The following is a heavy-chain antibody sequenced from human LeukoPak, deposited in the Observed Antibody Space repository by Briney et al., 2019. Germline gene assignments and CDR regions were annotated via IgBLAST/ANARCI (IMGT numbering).Heavy chain of an antibody. CDR1: GYTFTGYA. Sequence: GASVKVSSKASGYTFTGYAMNWVRQAPGQGLEWMGWINTNTGNPTYAQGFTGRFVFSLDTSVSTAYLQISSLKAEDTAVYYCARVPVDIVATPIDYWGQGTLVTVSS. J-gene: IGHJ4*02. V-gene: IGHV7-4-1*02. D-gene: IGHD5-12*01. CDR2: INTNTGNP. CDR3: ARVPVDIVATPIDY.